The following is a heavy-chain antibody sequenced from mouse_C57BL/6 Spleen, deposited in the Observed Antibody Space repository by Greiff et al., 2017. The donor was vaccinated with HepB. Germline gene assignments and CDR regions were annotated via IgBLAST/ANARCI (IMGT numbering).Heavy chain of an antibody. CDR2: IDPEDGDT. D-gene: IGHD1-1*01. CDR3: TRGYYVSFYFDY. CDR1: GFNIKDYY. Sequence: EVQLQQSGAELVRPGASVKLSCTASGFNIKDYYMHWVKQRPEQGLEWIGRIDPEDGDTEYAPKFQGKATMTADTSSNTAYLQLSSLTSEDTAVYYCTRGYYVSFYFDYWGQGTTLTVSS. V-gene: IGHV14-1*01. J-gene: IGHJ2*01.